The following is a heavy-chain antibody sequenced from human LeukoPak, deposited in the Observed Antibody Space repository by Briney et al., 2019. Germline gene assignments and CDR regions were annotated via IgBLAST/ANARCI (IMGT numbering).Heavy chain of an antibody. CDR1: GFTFRTYT. J-gene: IGHJ4*02. CDR2: ISSSSGTI. CDR3: AREWRGAFDY. D-gene: IGHD4/OR15-4a*01. Sequence: RGSLRLSCATSGFTFRTYTMNWVRQAPGKGLEWVSYISSSSGTIYYADSVKGRFTISRDNAKNSLYLQMNSLRAEDTAVYYCAREWRGAFDYWGQGTLVTVSS. V-gene: IGHV3-48*01.